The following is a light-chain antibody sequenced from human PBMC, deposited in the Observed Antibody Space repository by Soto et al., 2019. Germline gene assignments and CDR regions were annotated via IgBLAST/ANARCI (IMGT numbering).Light chain of an antibody. J-gene: IGLJ1*01. CDR3: SSYTSSSTYV. CDR2: EVS. V-gene: IGLV2-14*01. Sequence: QSVLTQPASVSGSPGQSITISCTGTSSHVGGYNYVSWYQQHPGKAPKLMIYEVSNRPSGVSNRFSGSKSGNTASLTISGLQAEDEADYYCSSYTSSSTYVFGTGTKLTVL. CDR1: SSHVGGYNY.